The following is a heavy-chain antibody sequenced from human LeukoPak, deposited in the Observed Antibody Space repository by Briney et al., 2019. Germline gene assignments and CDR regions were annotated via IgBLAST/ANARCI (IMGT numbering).Heavy chain of an antibody. D-gene: IGHD3-10*01. J-gene: IGHJ5*02. V-gene: IGHV1-69*13. CDR1: GGTFSSYA. CDR3: ARKITMVREFDP. Sequence: SVKVSCKASGGTFSSYAISWVRQAPGQGLEWMGGIIPIFDTANYAQKFQGRVTITADESTSTAYMELSSLRSEDTAVYYCARKITMVREFDPWGQGTLVTVSS. CDR2: IIPIFDTA.